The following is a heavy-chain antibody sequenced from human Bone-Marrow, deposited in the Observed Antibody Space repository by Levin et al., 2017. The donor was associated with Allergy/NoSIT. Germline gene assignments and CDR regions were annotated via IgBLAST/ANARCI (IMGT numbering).Heavy chain of an antibody. CDR3: TTEDQGGQLLLMNFDY. J-gene: IGHJ4*02. D-gene: IGHD2-15*01. Sequence: PGGSLRLSCAASGFTFSNAWMSWVRQAPGKGLEWVGRIKSKTDGGTTDYAAPVKGRFTISRDDSKNTLYLQMNSLKTEDTAVYYCTTEDQGGQLLLMNFDYWGQGTLVTVSS. CDR1: GFTFSNAW. CDR2: IKSKTDGGTT. V-gene: IGHV3-15*01.